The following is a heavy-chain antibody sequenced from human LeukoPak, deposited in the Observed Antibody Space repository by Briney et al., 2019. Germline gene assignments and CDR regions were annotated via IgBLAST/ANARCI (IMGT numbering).Heavy chain of an antibody. J-gene: IGHJ3*02. CDR3: ARAPPYCGGDCYHFDI. CDR2: INPNSGGT. Sequence: GASVKVSCKASGYTFTGYYMHWVRQAPGQGLEWMGWINPNSGGTNYAQKFQGRVTMTRDTSISTAYMELSRLRSDDTAVYYCARAPPYCGGDCYHFDIWGQGTMVTVSS. CDR1: GYTFTGYY. V-gene: IGHV1-2*02. D-gene: IGHD2-21*01.